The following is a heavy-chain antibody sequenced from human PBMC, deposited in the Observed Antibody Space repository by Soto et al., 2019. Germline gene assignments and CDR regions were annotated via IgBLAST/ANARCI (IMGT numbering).Heavy chain of an antibody. Sequence: EVQLVESGGGLVKPGGSLRLSCAASGFTFSGYSMNWVRQAPGKGLEWVSSINHSGTYVYYADSVKGRFTISRDNAKRSLSLQMNSLRVEDTAVYYCARGATSVTTTYWFDPWGQGTLVTVSS. D-gene: IGHD4-17*01. CDR3: ARGATSVTTTYWFDP. CDR2: INHSGTYV. V-gene: IGHV3-21*01. CDR1: GFTFSGYS. J-gene: IGHJ5*02.